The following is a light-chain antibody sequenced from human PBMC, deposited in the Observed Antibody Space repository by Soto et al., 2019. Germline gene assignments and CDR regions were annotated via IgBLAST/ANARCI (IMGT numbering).Light chain of an antibody. V-gene: IGKV3-15*01. CDR1: QSVRSN. J-gene: IGKJ2*01. CDR3: QHYNNWPPYT. CDR2: GAS. Sequence: EVVMPQSPATLSVSPGERAMLSCRASQSVRSNLAWYQQKPGQAPRLLIYGASTRATGIPARFSGSGSGTEFTLTISSLQSEDFAVYYCQHYNNWPPYTFGQGTKLEI.